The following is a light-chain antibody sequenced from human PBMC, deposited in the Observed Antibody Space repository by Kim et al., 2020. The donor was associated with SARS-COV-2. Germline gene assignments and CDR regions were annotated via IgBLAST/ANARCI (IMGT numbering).Light chain of an antibody. J-gene: IGLJ2*01. Sequence: SITLASTGDSSTVGGWRHGSWQQLYPGDAHIIMIYEDTRRASGVSSRFADTKSGGTASQTISGLKTEDEDDYYCSSYTSTNTLVFGGGTQLTVL. V-gene: IGLV2-14*01. CDR3: SSYTSTNTLV. CDR2: EDT. CDR1: SSTVGGWRH.